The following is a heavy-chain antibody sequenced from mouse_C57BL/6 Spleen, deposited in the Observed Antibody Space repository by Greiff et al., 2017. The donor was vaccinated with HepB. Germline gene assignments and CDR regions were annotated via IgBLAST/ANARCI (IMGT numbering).Heavy chain of an antibody. J-gene: IGHJ2*01. Sequence: VKLQQPGAELVRPGSSVKLSCKASGYTFTSYWMHWVKQRPIQGLEWIGNIDPSDSETHYNQKFKDKATLTVDKSSSTAYMQLSSLTSEASAVYYCARGGVVAHFDYWGQGTTLTVSS. D-gene: IGHD1-1*01. CDR2: IDPSDSET. CDR3: ARGGVVAHFDY. CDR1: GYTFTSYW. V-gene: IGHV1-52*01.